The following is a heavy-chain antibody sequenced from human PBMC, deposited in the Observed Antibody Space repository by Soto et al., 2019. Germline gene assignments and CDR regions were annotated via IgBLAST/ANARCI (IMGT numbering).Heavy chain of an antibody. CDR3: VRDWPTAWGMDV. Sequence: GGSLRLSCAASGFTFSSYWMNLVRQAPGKGLEWVANIKQDGSEKYYVDSVKGRFAISRENAKDSLFLQMNNLRAEDTAVYYWVRDWPTAWGMDVWGQGGTITVSS. J-gene: IGHJ6*02. V-gene: IGHV3-7*01. CDR1: GFTFSSYW. CDR2: IKQDGSEK.